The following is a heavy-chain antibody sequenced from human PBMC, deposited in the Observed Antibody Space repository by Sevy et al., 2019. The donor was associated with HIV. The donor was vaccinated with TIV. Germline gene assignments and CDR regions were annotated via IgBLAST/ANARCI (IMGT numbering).Heavy chain of an antibody. CDR3: AREHPGYNPFDN. D-gene: IGHD5-12*01. J-gene: IGHJ4*02. Sequence: GGSLRLSCAGSGFTFSTYAMHWVRQAPGKGLEWLAVISYDRSLKFHTDSVRGRFTISRDNSKNTVYLQMNSLRAEDTAVYYCAREHPGYNPFDNWGQGTLVTVSS. CDR1: GFTFSTYA. CDR2: ISYDRSLK. V-gene: IGHV3-30*03.